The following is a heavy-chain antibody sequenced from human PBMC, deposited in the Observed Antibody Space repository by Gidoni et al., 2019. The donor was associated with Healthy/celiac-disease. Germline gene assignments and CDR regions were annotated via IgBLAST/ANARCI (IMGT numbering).Heavy chain of an antibody. J-gene: IGHJ6*02. CDR3: ARDEGGYDILTGSYYYYYYGMDV. V-gene: IGHV3-21*01. Sequence: EVQLVESGGGLVKPGGSLRRSCAASGFSFSSYSMNGVRQAPGKGLEWVSSISSSSSYIYYADSVKGRFTISRDNAKNSLYLQMNSLRAEDTAVYYCARDEGGYDILTGSYYYYYYGMDVWGQGTTVTVSS. D-gene: IGHD3-9*01. CDR2: ISSSSSYI. CDR1: GFSFSSYS.